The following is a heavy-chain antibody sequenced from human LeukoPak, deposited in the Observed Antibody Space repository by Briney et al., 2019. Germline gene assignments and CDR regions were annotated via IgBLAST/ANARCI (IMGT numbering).Heavy chain of an antibody. CDR2: IYYSGST. CDR3: ARVTISGAFWYFDL. CDR1: GGSISTYY. Sequence: SETLSLTCTVSGGSISTYYWSWIREPSGKGLEWVGYIYYSGSTNYNPPLQSRLTISVDPSENQFYLKLSSVTASDTAVYYCARVTISGAFWYFDLWGRGTLVTVSS. V-gene: IGHV4-59*01. D-gene: IGHD3-3*01. J-gene: IGHJ2*01.